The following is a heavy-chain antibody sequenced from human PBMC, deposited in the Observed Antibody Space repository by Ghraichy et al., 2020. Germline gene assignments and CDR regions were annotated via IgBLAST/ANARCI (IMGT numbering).Heavy chain of an antibody. D-gene: IGHD1-14*01. V-gene: IGHV4-39*01. CDR2: IYNSMST. CDR3: ARNKTGNLSGWFDP. Sequence: SQTLSLTCTVSGGSISSYSDYWGWLRQPPGKGPEWIGSIYNSMSTHYNPSLKSRVTISIDTSKDQFSLRLTSVTAADTAIYYCARNKTGNLSGWFDPWGQGSLVIVSS. CDR1: GGSISSYSDY. J-gene: IGHJ5*02.